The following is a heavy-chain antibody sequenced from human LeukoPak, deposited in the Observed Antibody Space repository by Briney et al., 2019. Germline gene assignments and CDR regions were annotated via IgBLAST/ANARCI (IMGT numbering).Heavy chain of an antibody. D-gene: IGHD5-24*01. J-gene: IGHJ4*02. Sequence: VASVKVSCKASGYTFTGYYMHWVRQAPGQGLEWMGWINPNSGGTNYAQKFQGWVTMTRDTSISTAYMELSRLRSDDTAVYYCARLPKIGGDGYNWNYFDYWGQGTLVTVSS. CDR2: INPNSGGT. V-gene: IGHV1-2*04. CDR1: GYTFTGYY. CDR3: ARLPKIGGDGYNWNYFDY.